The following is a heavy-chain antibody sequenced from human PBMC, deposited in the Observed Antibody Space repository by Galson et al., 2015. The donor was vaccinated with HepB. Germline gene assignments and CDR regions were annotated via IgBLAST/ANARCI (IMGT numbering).Heavy chain of an antibody. CDR3: ARGPGLDWNSRHLDY. D-gene: IGHD1-7*01. CDR2: INAGNGNT. V-gene: IGHV1-3*01. J-gene: IGHJ4*02. Sequence: SVKVSCKASGYTFTSYAMHWVRQAPGQRLEWMGWINAGNGNTKYSQKFQGRVTITRDTSASTAYMELSNLRSEDTAVYYCARGPGLDWNSRHLDYWGQGTLVTVSS. CDR1: GYTFTSYA.